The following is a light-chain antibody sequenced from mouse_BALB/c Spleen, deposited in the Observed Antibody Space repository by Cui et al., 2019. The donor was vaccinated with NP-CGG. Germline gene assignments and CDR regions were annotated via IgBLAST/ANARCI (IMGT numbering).Light chain of an antibody. J-gene: IGLJ1*01. CDR1: TGAVTTSNY. CDR2: GTN. Sequence: QVVVTQESALTTLPGETVTLTCRSSTGAVTTSNYANWVQEKPDHLFTGLIGGTNNRVPGVPARFSGSLIGDKAALTITGAQTEDEAIYFCALWYSNHWVFGGGTKLNVL. V-gene: IGLV1*01. CDR3: ALWYSNHWV.